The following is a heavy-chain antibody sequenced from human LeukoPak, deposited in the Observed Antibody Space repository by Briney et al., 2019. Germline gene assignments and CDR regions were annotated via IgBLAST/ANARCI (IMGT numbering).Heavy chain of an antibody. CDR3: ARDLATRQRTGLYDS. Sequence: GGSLRLSCAASGFTFSSYAMSWVRQAPGKGLEWVSAISGSGGSTYYADSVKGRFTISRDNSKNTLYLRMNSLRAEDTAVYYCARDLATRQRTGLYDSWGQGALVTVSS. CDR1: GFTFSSYA. V-gene: IGHV3-23*01. CDR2: ISGSGGST. D-gene: IGHD3-16*02. J-gene: IGHJ4*02.